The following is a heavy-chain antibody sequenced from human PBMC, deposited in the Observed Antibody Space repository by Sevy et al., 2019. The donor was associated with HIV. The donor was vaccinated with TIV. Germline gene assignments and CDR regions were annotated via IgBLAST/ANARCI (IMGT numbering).Heavy chain of an antibody. J-gene: IGHJ4*02. D-gene: IGHD1-20*01. V-gene: IGHV3-23*01. CDR2: ISASGDYT. Sequence: GGSLRLSCAASGFIFSSFAMGWVRQGPRKGLEWISVISASGDYTYYADSVKGRFTISRDNSKNTLFLQMNSLRAEGTAIFYCAKKMGGGSGMAFLIDYWGQGTLVTVSS. CDR3: AKKMGGGSGMAFLIDY. CDR1: GFIFSSFA.